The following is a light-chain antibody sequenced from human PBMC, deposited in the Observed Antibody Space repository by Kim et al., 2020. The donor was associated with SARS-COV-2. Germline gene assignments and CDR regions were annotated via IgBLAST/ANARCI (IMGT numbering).Light chain of an antibody. CDR2: EVS. CDR3: SSYAGSNNLV. Sequence: GQSVTIACTGNSSDVGGYNYVSWYQQHPGKAPKLMIYEVSKRPSGVRDRFSGSKSGNTASLTVSGLQAEDEADYYCSSYAGSNNLVFGGGTKLTVL. CDR1: SSDVGGYNY. V-gene: IGLV2-8*01. J-gene: IGLJ2*01.